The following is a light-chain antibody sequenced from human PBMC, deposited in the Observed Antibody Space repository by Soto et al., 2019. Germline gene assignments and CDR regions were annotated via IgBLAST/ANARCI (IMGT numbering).Light chain of an antibody. CDR1: QSISSS. J-gene: IGKJ5*01. CDR3: QQYYSYPIT. Sequence: DIQMTHSPSSLSASVGDRVTITFRASQSISSSLNWYQQKPGKAPKLLIYAASTLQSGVPSRFSGSGSGTDFTLTISCLQSEDFATYYCQQYYSYPITFGQGTRLEIK. CDR2: AAS. V-gene: IGKV1-39*01.